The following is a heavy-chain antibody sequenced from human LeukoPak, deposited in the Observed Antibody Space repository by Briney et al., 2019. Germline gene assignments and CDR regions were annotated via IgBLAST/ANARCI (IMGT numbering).Heavy chain of an antibody. CDR1: GGTFSSYA. CDR2: IIPIFGTA. D-gene: IGHD4-17*01. Sequence: SVKVSCKASGGTFSSYAISWVRQAPGQGLERMGGIIPIFGTANYAQKFQGRVTITADESTSTAYMELSSLRSEDTAVYYCASPTLYGDYAGEYYFDYWSQGTLVTVSS. CDR3: ASPTLYGDYAGEYYFDY. J-gene: IGHJ4*02. V-gene: IGHV1-69*13.